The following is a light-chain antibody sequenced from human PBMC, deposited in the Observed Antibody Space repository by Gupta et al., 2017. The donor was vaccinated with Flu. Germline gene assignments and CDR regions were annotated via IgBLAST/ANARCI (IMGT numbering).Light chain of an antibody. CDR2: GNN. CDR3: QSYDSSLSGSV. V-gene: IGLV1-40*01. J-gene: IGLJ3*02. CDR1: RSNIGAGYD. Sequence: VTISCAGTRSNIGAGYDVPWYQQLPGTAPRLLIYGNNNRPSGVPDRFSGSKSGFSASLAITGLQGDDEAAYYCQSYDSSLSGSVFGGGTQLTVL.